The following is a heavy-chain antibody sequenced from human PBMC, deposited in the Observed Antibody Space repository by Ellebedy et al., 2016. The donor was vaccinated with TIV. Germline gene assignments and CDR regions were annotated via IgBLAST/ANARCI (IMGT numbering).Heavy chain of an antibody. Sequence: ASVKVSXKASSYTFTSYGISWVRQAPGQGLEWMGWISAYNGNTNYAQKLQGRVTMTTDTSTSTAYMELRSLRSDDTAVYYCARDTPRIAARHYYYYYGMDVWGQGTTVTVSS. CDR3: ARDTPRIAARHYYYYYGMDV. CDR1: SYTFTSYG. D-gene: IGHD6-6*01. CDR2: ISAYNGNT. J-gene: IGHJ6*02. V-gene: IGHV1-18*04.